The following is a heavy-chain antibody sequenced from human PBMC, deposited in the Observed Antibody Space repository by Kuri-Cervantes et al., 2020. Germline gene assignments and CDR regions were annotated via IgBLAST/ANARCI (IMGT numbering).Heavy chain of an antibody. Sequence: SVKVSCKASGYTFTSYGISWVRQAPGQGLEWMGGIIPIFGTANYAQKFQGRVTITADKSTSTAYMELSRLTSDDTAVYYCARDSSGEGGYFDYWGQGTLVTVSS. V-gene: IGHV1-69*06. D-gene: IGHD6-19*01. CDR1: GYTFTSYG. CDR2: IIPIFGTA. J-gene: IGHJ4*02. CDR3: ARDSSGEGGYFDY.